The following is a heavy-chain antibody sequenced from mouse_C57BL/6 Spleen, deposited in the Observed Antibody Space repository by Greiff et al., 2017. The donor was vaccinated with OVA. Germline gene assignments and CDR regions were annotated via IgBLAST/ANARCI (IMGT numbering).Heavy chain of an antibody. CDR3: ARHDEDEGYFDV. CDR1: GYTFTEYT. CDR2: FYPGSGSI. J-gene: IGHJ1*03. V-gene: IGHV1-62-2*01. Sequence: VQLQQSGAELVKPGASVKLSCKASGYTFTEYTIHWVKQRSGQGLEWIGWFYPGSGSIKYNEKFKDKATLTSYNSSSTVDMELSSLTSEDSAVYFCARHDEDEGYFDVWGTGTTVTVSS.